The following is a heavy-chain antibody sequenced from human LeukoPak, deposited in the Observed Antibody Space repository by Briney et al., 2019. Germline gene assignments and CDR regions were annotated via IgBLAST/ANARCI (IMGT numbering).Heavy chain of an antibody. V-gene: IGHV3-7*01. D-gene: IGHD3-9*01. CDR1: GFTFSSYW. CDR3: ARDILTGSQSRFQH. CDR2: IKQDGSEK. Sequence: SGGSLRLSCAASGFTFSSYWMSWVRRAPGKGLEWVANIKQDGSEKYYVDSVKGRFTISRDNAKNSLYLQMNSLRAEDTAVYYCARDILTGSQSRFQHWGQGTLVTVSS. J-gene: IGHJ1*01.